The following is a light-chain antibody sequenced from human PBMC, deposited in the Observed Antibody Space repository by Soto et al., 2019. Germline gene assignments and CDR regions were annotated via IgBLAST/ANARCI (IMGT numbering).Light chain of an antibody. Sequence: IQMTQSPSSLSASVGDRVTITCRASQDINKYLAWYQQRPGTVPKLLIYSASTLKSGVPSRFSGSRSVTDFTLTISSLQPEDGATYYCQKYSGVPVTFGQGTRLEIK. CDR2: SAS. CDR3: QKYSGVPVT. V-gene: IGKV1-27*01. J-gene: IGKJ5*01. CDR1: QDINKY.